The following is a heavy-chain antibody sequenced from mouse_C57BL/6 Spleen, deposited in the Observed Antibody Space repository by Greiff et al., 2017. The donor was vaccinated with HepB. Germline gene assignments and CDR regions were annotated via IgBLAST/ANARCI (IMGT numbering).Heavy chain of an antibody. CDR3: ALAANYYGSSYWYFDV. V-gene: IGHV1-82*01. J-gene: IGHJ1*03. CDR1: GYAFSSSW. D-gene: IGHD1-1*01. CDR2: IYPGDGDT. Sequence: QVQLQQSGPELVKPGASVKISCKASGYAFSSSWMNWVKQRPGKGLEWIGRIYPGDGDTNYNGKFKGKATLTADKSSSTAYMQLSRLTSEDSAVYFCALAANYYGSSYWYFDVWGTGTTVTVSS.